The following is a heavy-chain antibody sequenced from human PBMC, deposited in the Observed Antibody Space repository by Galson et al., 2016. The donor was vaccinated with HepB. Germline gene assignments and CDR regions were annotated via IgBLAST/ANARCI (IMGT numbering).Heavy chain of an antibody. V-gene: IGHV4-59*01. CDR3: ARGVTGTPYFDF. D-gene: IGHD2-21*02. CDR2: SYYRGST. Sequence: SETLSLTCSVSDGSITSYYWSWIRQPPGKGLEWIGQSYYRGSTSYKSSLKSRVPISVDMSKNQGSLKLRSMTAADTAIYYCARGVTGTPYFDFWGQGALVTVSS. CDR1: DGSITSYY. J-gene: IGHJ4*02.